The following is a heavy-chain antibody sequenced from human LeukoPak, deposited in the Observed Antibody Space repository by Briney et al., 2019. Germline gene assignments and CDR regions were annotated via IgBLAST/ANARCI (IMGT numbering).Heavy chain of an antibody. CDR3: ARDAAGVVVVPAAIPFMDV. D-gene: IGHD2-2*01. CDR1: GYTFTSYG. J-gene: IGHJ6*03. V-gene: IGHV1-18*01. CDR2: ISAYNGNT. Sequence: ASVKVSCKASGYTFTSYGISWVRQAPGQGLEWMGWISAYNGNTNYAQKLQGRVTMTTDTSTSTAYMELRSLRSDDTAVYYCARDAAGVVVVPAAIPFMDVWGKGTTVTVSS.